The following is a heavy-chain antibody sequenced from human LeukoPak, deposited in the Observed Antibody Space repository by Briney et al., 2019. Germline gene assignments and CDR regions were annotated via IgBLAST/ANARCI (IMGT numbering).Heavy chain of an antibody. CDR1: GGSISSYY. CDR3: ARGRTVTNFDY. J-gene: IGHJ4*02. Sequence: KPSETLSLTCTVSGGSISSYYWSWIRQPPGKGLEWIGYIYYSGSTNYNPSLKSRVTISVDTSKNQFSLKLSSVTAADTAVYYCARGRTVTNFDYWGQGTPVTVSS. D-gene: IGHD4-4*01. CDR2: IYYSGST. V-gene: IGHV4-59*12.